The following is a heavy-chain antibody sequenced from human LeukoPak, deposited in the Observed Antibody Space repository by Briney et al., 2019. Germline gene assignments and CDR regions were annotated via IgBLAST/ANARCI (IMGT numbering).Heavy chain of an antibody. CDR3: ATDGAAFDT. CDR2: INIGGTNT. CDR1: GFTFNDYY. J-gene: IGHJ5*02. Sequence: GGSLRLSCAASGFTFNDYYMSWIRQAPGKGLEWLSYINIGGTNTHYADSVKGRFTISRDNAKKSLYLEMNNLIAEDTAVYYCATDGAAFDTWGQGVLVTVSS. V-gene: IGHV3-11*05.